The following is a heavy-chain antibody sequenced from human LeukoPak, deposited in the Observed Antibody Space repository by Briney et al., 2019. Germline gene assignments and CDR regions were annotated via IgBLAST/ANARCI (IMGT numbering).Heavy chain of an antibody. Sequence: SETLSLTCTVSGGSISSSSYYWGWIRQPPGKGLEWIGSIYYSGSTYYNPSLKSRVTISVDTSKNQFSLKLSSVTAADTAVYYCARDIRFLEWSLAWGQGTLVTVSS. CDR2: IYYSGST. V-gene: IGHV4-39*07. D-gene: IGHD3-3*01. J-gene: IGHJ5*02. CDR3: ARDIRFLEWSLA. CDR1: GGSISSSSYY.